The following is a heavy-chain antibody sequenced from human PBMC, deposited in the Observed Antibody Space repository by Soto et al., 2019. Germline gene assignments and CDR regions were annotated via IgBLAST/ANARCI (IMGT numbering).Heavy chain of an antibody. Sequence: ASVKVSCKASGGTFSSYAISWVRQAPGQGLEWMGGIIPIFGTANYAQKFQGRVTITADESTSTAYMELSSLRSEDTAVYYCARSGVTMVRGVITAFDYWGQGTLVTVSS. D-gene: IGHD3-10*01. J-gene: IGHJ4*02. CDR1: GGTFSSYA. CDR2: IIPIFGTA. CDR3: ARSGVTMVRGVITAFDY. V-gene: IGHV1-69*13.